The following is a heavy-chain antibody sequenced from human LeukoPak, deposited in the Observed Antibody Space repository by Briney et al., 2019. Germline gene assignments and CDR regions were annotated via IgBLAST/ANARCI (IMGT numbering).Heavy chain of an antibody. CDR2: ISGDGGST. J-gene: IGHJ3*02. CDR3: AREGGLTIRGAFDI. D-gene: IGHD5-24*01. Sequence: ETGGSLRLSCAASGFTFSSYAMGWIRQAPGKGLEWVSAISGDGGSTYYADSVKGRFTISRDNSKNTLYLQMNSLRAEDTAVYYCAREGGLTIRGAFDIWGQGTMVTVSS. V-gene: IGHV3-23*01. CDR1: GFTFSSYA.